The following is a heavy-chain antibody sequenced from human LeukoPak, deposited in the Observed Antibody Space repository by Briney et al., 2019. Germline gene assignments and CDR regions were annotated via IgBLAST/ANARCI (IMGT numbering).Heavy chain of an antibody. V-gene: IGHV5-51*01. J-gene: IGHJ4*02. CDR1: GYSFTSYW. CDR2: IYPGDSDT. D-gene: IGHD2-15*01. Sequence: GESLKISCKGSGYSFTSYWIGWVRQMPGKGLEWMGIIYPGDSDTRYSPSFQGQVTISADMSISTAYLQWSSLKASDTAIYYCARHGYCSGVGCHPGFEYWGQGTQVTVSS. CDR3: ARHGYCSGVGCHPGFEY.